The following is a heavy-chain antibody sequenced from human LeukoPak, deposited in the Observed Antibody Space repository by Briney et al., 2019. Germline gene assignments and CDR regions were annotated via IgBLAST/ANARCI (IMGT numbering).Heavy chain of an antibody. CDR3: AKDFEYSSSSATDTFDY. J-gene: IGHJ4*02. V-gene: IGHV3-23*01. CDR2: ISGSGGST. D-gene: IGHD6-6*01. CDR1: GFTFSSYA. Sequence: GGSLRLSCAASGFTFSSYAMSWVRQAPGKGLEWVSAISGSGGSTYYADSVKGRFTISRDNSKNTLYLQMNSLRAEDTAVYYCAKDFEYSSSSATDTFDYWGQGTLVTVSS.